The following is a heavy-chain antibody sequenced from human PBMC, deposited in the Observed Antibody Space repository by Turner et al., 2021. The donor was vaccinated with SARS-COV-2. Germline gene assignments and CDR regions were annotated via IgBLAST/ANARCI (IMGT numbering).Heavy chain of an antibody. D-gene: IGHD3-10*01. Sequence: QVQLVVSGVGVVQPAQSLRLSCAASGFTFSSYGMHWLRQAPGKGLEWGAVRWFDGSNKYYADSVKSRFTISRDNSKNTLYLQMNSVRAEDTGVYYCVRDLRFGELPDDYWGQGTLVTVSS. CDR3: VRDLRFGELPDDY. CDR1: GFTFSSYG. CDR2: RWFDGSNK. V-gene: IGHV3-33*01. J-gene: IGHJ4*02.